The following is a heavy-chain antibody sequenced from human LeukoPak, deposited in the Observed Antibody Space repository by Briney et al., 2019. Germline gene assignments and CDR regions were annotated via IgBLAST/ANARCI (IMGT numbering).Heavy chain of an antibody. D-gene: IGHD1-26*01. CDR2: IYYSGST. V-gene: IGHV4-39*01. CDR3: ARLRSYYNFFDY. CDR1: GGSISSYY. J-gene: IGHJ4*02. Sequence: SETLSLTCTVSGGSISSYYWSWIRQPPGKGLEWIGSIYYSGSTYYNPSLKSRVTISVDTSKNQFSLKLSSVTAADTAVYYCARLRSYYNFFDYWGQGTLVAVSS.